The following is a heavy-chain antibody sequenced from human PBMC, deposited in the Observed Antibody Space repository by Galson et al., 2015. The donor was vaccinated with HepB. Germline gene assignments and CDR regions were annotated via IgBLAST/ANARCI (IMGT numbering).Heavy chain of an antibody. CDR3: AKDDGSSWPFDY. D-gene: IGHD6-13*01. Sequence: SLRLSCAASGFTFSSYGMHWVRQAPGKGLEWVAVISYDGSNKYYADSVKGRFTISRDNSKNTLYLQMNSLRAEDTAVYYCAKDDGSSWPFDYWGQGTLVTVSS. V-gene: IGHV3-30*18. CDR2: ISYDGSNK. CDR1: GFTFSSYG. J-gene: IGHJ4*02.